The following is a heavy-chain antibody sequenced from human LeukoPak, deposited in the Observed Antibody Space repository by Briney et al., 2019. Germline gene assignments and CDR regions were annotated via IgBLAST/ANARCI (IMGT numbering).Heavy chain of an antibody. J-gene: IGHJ4*02. Sequence: ASVKVSCKASGYTFTGYYMHWVRQAPGQGLEWMGWINPNSGGTNYAQKFQGRVTMTRDTSISTAYMELSRLRSDDTAVYCCSRDQSYYSDSSDYLGPSDYWGQGTLVTVSS. V-gene: IGHV1-2*02. CDR3: SRDQSYYSDSSDYLGPSDY. CDR2: INPNSGGT. D-gene: IGHD3-22*01. CDR1: GYTFTGYY.